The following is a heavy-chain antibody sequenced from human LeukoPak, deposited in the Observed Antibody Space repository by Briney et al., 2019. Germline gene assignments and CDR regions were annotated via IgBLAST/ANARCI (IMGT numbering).Heavy chain of an antibody. D-gene: IGHD2-2*02. V-gene: IGHV3-21*01. CDR2: ISSISTYI. Sequence: PGGSLRLSCADSELTFSSYSMIWVRQAPGKGLGWVSSISSISTYIYYAESVKGRFTISRDNAKNLLYLQMNSLRAEDTAVYYCARDGQVPGAINYYNMDVWGKGTTVTVSS. CDR1: ELTFSSYS. J-gene: IGHJ6*03. CDR3: ARDGQVPGAINYYNMDV.